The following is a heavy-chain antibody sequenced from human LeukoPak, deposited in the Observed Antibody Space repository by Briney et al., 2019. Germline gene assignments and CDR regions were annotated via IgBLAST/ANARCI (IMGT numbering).Heavy chain of an antibody. Sequence: GGSLRLSCVVSGFTFSSYGMSWVRQAPGKGLEWVSVISGSGGSTYYADSVKGRFTISRDNSKNTLYLQMNSLRAEDTAVYYCATNKYYYDVWGQGTLVTVSS. CDR3: ATNKYYYDV. J-gene: IGHJ4*02. CDR1: GFTFSSYG. CDR2: ISGSGGST. D-gene: IGHD6-6*01. V-gene: IGHV3-23*01.